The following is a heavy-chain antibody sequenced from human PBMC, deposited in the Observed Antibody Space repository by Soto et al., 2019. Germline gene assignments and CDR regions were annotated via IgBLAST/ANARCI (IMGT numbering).Heavy chain of an antibody. CDR3: ARVRLYYDSSGMHAFDI. CDR2: INHSGST. V-gene: IGHV4-34*01. J-gene: IGHJ3*02. CDR1: GGSFSGYY. D-gene: IGHD3-22*01. Sequence: SETLSLTCAVYGGSFSGYYWSWIRQPPGKGLEWIGEINHSGSTNYNPSLKSRVTISVDTSKNQFSLKLSSVTAADTAVYYCARVRLYYDSSGMHAFDIWGQGTMVTVSS.